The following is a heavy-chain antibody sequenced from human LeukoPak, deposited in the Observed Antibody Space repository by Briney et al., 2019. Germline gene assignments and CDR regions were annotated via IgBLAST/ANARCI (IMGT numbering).Heavy chain of an antibody. CDR2: ISAYNGNT. J-gene: IGHJ3*02. D-gene: IGHD1-26*01. Sequence: GASVKVSCKASGGTFSSYAISWVRQAPGQGLEWMGWISAYNGNTNYAQKLQGRVTMTTDTSTSTAYMELRSLRSDDTAVYYCARVIVGAKPDAFDIWGQGTMVTVSS. CDR1: GGTFSSYA. V-gene: IGHV1-18*01. CDR3: ARVIVGAKPDAFDI.